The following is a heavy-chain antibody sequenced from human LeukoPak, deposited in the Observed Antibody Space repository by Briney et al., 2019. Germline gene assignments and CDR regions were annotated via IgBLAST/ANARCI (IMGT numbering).Heavy chain of an antibody. D-gene: IGHD5-18*01. Sequence: PSETLSLTCAVSGYSISSGYYWGWIRQPPGKGLEWIGSIYHSGSTYYNPSLKSRVTISVDTSKNQFSLKLSSVTAADTAVYYCARDRGYSYGYAYYFDYWGQGTLVTVSS. CDR1: GYSISSGYY. J-gene: IGHJ4*02. CDR3: ARDRGYSYGYAYYFDY. V-gene: IGHV4-38-2*02. CDR2: IYHSGST.